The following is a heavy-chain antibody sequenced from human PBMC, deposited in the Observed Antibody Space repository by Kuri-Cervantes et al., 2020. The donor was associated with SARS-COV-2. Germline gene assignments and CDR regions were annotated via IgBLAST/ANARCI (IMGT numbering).Heavy chain of an antibody. D-gene: IGHD6-19*01. V-gene: IGHV3-48*03. CDR2: ISSSGSTI. CDR3: AKDGGWYRCSDY. J-gene: IGHJ4*02. CDR1: GFTFSSYE. Sequence: GGSLRLSCAASGFTFSSYEMNWVRQAPGKGLEWVSYISSSGSTIYYADSVKGRFTISRDNSKNTLYLQMNSLGAEDTAVYYCAKDGGWYRCSDYWGQGTLVTVSS.